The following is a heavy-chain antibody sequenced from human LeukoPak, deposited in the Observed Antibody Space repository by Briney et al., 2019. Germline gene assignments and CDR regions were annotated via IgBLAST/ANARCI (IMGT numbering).Heavy chain of an antibody. CDR3: ARHSPYGSGSLSWFDP. Sequence: SSETLSLTCTVSGYSISSGYYWGWIRQPPGKGLEWIGSIYYRGSTYYNPSLKSRITISVDTSKNQFSLKLSCVTAADTAVYYCARHSPYGSGSLSWFDPWGQGTLVTVSS. J-gene: IGHJ5*02. D-gene: IGHD3-10*01. CDR1: GYSISSGYY. V-gene: IGHV4-38-2*02. CDR2: IYYRGST.